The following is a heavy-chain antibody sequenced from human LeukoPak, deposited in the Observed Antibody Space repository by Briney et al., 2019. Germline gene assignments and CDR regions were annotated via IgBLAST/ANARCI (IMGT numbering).Heavy chain of an antibody. CDR2: INPSGGST. CDR3: ARVPGASGWPYYFNY. J-gene: IGHJ4*01. CDR1: GYTFTNYH. V-gene: IGHV1-46*01. D-gene: IGHD6-19*01. Sequence: ASVKVSFKASGYTFTNYHLHWARQAPGQGLEWMGIINPSGGSTSYAQKFQGRVTMTRDTSTSTVYMELSSLRSEDTAVYYCARVPGASGWPYYFNYWGHGTLVTVSS.